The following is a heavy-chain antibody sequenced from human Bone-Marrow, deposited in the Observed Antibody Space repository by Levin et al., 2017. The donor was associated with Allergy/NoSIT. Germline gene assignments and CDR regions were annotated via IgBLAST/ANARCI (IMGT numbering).Heavy chain of an antibody. CDR2: IYHTGIT. CDR1: GGSISSGGSS. CDR3: AGGRNTDYYGSGNY. V-gene: IGHV4-30-2*01. Sequence: SETLSLTCAVSGGSISSGGSSWSWIRQPPGKGLEWIGYIYHTGITYYNPSLKSRLTISVDRSKNQFSLRLSSVTAAGTAVYYCAGGRNTDYYGSGNYWGQGTLVTVSS. J-gene: IGHJ4*02. D-gene: IGHD3-10*01.